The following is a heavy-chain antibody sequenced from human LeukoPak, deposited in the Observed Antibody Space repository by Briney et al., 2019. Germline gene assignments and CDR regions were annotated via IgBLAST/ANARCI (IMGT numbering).Heavy chain of an antibody. D-gene: IGHD6-13*01. CDR3: ARDQGYTSSPYYFDY. J-gene: IGHJ4*02. V-gene: IGHV1-18*04. Sequence: ASVKVSCKASGYMFTSYGISWVRQAPGQGLEWMGWISSYNGNTDYAQNLQGRVTMTTDTSTSTAYKELRSLTSDDTAVYYCARDQGYTSSPYYFDYWGQGSLVTVSS. CDR2: ISSYNGNT. CDR1: GYMFTSYG.